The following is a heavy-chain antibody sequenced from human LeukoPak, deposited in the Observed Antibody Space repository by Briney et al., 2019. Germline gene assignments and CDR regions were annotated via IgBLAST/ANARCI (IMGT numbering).Heavy chain of an antibody. D-gene: IGHD6-13*01. CDR1: GFTFRSYS. V-gene: IGHV3-21*01. Sequence: GGSLRLSCAASGFTFRSYSMNWVRQAPGKGLEWVSAIDPSSTYIYYADSVKGRFTISRDNSKNTLYLQMNSLRAEDTAVYYCARDTGYSSSWYEDYFDYWGQGTLVTVSS. CDR2: IDPSSTYI. CDR3: ARDTGYSSSWYEDYFDY. J-gene: IGHJ4*02.